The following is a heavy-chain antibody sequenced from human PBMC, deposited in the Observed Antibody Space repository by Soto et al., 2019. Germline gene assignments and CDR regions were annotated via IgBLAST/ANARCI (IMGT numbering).Heavy chain of an antibody. CDR1: GGSISSGGYY. Sequence: QVQLQESGPGLVKPSQTLSLTCTVSGGSISSGGYYWSWIRQHPGKGLEWIGYIYYSGSTYYNPSLKRRVXXXVXXSKNQFSLKLSSVTAADTAVYYCARWPQLEPRFDYWGQGTRVTVSS. CDR3: ARWPQLEPRFDY. CDR2: IYYSGST. J-gene: IGHJ4*02. V-gene: IGHV4-31*03. D-gene: IGHD1-1*01.